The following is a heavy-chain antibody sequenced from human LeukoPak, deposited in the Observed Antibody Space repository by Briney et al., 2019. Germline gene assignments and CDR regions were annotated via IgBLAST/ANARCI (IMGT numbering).Heavy chain of an antibody. V-gene: IGHV3-48*03. CDR2: ISSGGSAI. J-gene: IGHJ4*02. Sequence: PGGSLRLSCAASGFSFSTYEMNWVRQAPGKGLEWVSYISSGGSAIYYADSVKGRFTISRDNAKNSLYLQMNSPRAEDTAVYYCARDRPSGKITMIRGVALDYWGQGTLVTVSS. CDR3: ARDRPSGKITMIRGVALDY. D-gene: IGHD3-10*01. CDR1: GFSFSTYE.